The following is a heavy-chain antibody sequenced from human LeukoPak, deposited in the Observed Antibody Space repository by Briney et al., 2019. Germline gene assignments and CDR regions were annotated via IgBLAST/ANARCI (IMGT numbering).Heavy chain of an antibody. J-gene: IGHJ3*02. CDR2: ISWNSGSI. CDR3: AKSAGSVAGPHDAFDI. Sequence: GGSLRLSCAASGSTFDDYAMHWVRQAPGKGLEWVSGISWNSGSIGYADSVKGRFTISRDNAKNSLYLQMNSLRAEDMALYYCAKSAGSVAGPHDAFDIWGQGTMVTVSS. D-gene: IGHD6-19*01. V-gene: IGHV3-9*03. CDR1: GSTFDDYA.